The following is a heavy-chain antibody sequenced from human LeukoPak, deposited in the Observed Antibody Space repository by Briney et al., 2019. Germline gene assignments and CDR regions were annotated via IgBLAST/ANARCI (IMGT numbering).Heavy chain of an antibody. CDR1: GFIFTNYA. D-gene: IGHD2-2*01. J-gene: IGHJ4*02. CDR3: AREGGLGYCSTTSCALSN. V-gene: IGHV3-66*02. CDR2: IYNDGRT. Sequence: GGSLRLSCAVSGFIFTNYAMSWVRQAPGKGLEWVSVIYNDGRTYHADSVKGRFTISRDNSKNTLYLQMNSLRPEDTAVYYCAREGGLGYCSTTSCALSNWGQGTLVTVSS.